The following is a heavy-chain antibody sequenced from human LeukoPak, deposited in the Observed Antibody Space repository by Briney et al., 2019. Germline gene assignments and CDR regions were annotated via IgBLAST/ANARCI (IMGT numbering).Heavy chain of an antibody. CDR1: GFTFSSYT. CDR2: VSHNGPDK. CDR3: ARDDY. J-gene: IGHJ4*02. Sequence: PGRSLRLSCAASGFTFSSYTMHWVRQAPGKGLEWVAVVSHNGPDKYYVDSVKGRFTISRDNSKNTLYLQMSSLRADDTALYYCARDDYWGQGTLVTVS. V-gene: IGHV3-30-3*01.